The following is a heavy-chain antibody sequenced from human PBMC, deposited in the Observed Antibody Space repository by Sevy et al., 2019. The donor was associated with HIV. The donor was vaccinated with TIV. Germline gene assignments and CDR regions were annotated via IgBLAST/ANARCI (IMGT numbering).Heavy chain of an antibody. J-gene: IGHJ5*02. CDR3: AKDGVSRNKLWDWFDP. CDR1: GFTFNIYA. Sequence: GGSLRLSCATSGFTFNIYAMSWVRQAPGKGLEWVSTIGGGDTYYADSVKGRFTISRDDSKSAVYLQMNSLRADDTAVYHCAKDGVSRNKLWDWFDPWGQGTLVTVSS. CDR2: IGGGDT. V-gene: IGHV3-23*01. D-gene: IGHD2-21*01.